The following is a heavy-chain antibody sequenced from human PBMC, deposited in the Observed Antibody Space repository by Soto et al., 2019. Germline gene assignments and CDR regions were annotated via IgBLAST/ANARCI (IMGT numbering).Heavy chain of an antibody. Sequence: PSETLSRTISVNCWSFGGYECNLIPQPRGEGMEWIGKIDQSGSTNHNPSLKSRVTMSVDTSGSQFSLKLTSVTAMDTAVYYCAGGRDTVVRGVMNWFDPWGQGTLV. J-gene: IGHJ5*02. D-gene: IGHD3-10*01. CDR1: CWSFGGYE. CDR3: AGGRDTVVRGVMNWFDP. V-gene: IGHV4-34*01. CDR2: IDQSGST.